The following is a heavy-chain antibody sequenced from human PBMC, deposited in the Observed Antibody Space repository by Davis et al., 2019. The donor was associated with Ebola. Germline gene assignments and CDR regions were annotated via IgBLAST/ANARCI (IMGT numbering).Heavy chain of an antibody. Sequence: GESLKISCGASGFTFSRHSMNWVRQAPGKGLEWIAFISSGGHDTYYADSVRGRFTISRDNAKNLLYLQLNSLRDEDTALYYFAKDAEDGSGNWFFDFRGRGALVTVSS. CDR2: ISSGGHDT. J-gene: IGHJ2*01. CDR3: AKDAEDGSGNWFFDF. D-gene: IGHD5-24*01. V-gene: IGHV3-48*02. CDR1: GFTFSRHS.